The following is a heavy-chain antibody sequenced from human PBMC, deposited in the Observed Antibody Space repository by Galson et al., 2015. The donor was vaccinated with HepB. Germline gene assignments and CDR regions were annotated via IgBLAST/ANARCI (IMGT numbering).Heavy chain of an antibody. CDR2: ISSNGGST. D-gene: IGHD5-24*01. CDR3: VKGDGLGRDGYSLPY. J-gene: IGHJ4*02. V-gene: IGHV3-64D*06. Sequence: SLRLSCAASGFTFSSYAMHWVRQAPGKGLEYVSAISSNGGSTYYADSVKGRFTISRDNSKNTLYLQMSSLRAEDTAVYYCVKGDGLGRDGYSLPYWGQGTLVTVSS. CDR1: GFTFSSYA.